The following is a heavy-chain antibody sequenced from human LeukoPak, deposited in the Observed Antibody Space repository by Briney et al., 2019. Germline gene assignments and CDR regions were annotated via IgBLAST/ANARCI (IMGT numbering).Heavy chain of an antibody. CDR3: AKDKIRYSSSWIDY. V-gene: IGHV3-9*01. Sequence: GGFLRLSCAASGFTFSTYAMHWVRQAPGKGLEWVSGISWNSGSIGYADSVKGRFTISRDNAKNSLYLQMNSLRAEDTALYYCAKDKIRYSSSWIDYWGQGTLVTVSS. D-gene: IGHD6-13*01. J-gene: IGHJ4*02. CDR1: GFTFSTYA. CDR2: ISWNSGSI.